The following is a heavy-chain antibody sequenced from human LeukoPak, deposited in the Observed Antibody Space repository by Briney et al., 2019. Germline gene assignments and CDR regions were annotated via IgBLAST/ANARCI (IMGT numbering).Heavy chain of an antibody. J-gene: IGHJ4*02. Sequence: ASVKVSCKASGYTFTGYYMHWVRQAPGQGLEWMGWINPDSGGTIYAQNFQGRVTMTRDTSISTAYMELSSLRSDDTAVYYCARVFSSVEWYFDYWGQGTLVTVSS. V-gene: IGHV1-2*02. D-gene: IGHD3-3*01. CDR3: ARVFSSVEWYFDY. CDR1: GYTFTGYY. CDR2: INPDSGGT.